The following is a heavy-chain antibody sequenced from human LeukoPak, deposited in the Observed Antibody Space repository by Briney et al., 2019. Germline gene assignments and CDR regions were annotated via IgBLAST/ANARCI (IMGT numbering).Heavy chain of an antibody. V-gene: IGHV3-9*01. CDR1: GFTRDDYA. Sequence: PGGSLILSCAASGFTRDDYAMHWVRQAPGKGLERGSGISWNSGSIGYAASVKGRFTISRDNAKNSLYLQMSSLRAEDTALYYCAKDSEPEGYCTNGVWYPNWFDPGGQGTLVNVSS. CDR3: AKDSEPEGYCTNGVWYPNWFDP. CDR2: ISWNSGSI. J-gene: IGHJ5*02. D-gene: IGHD2-8*01.